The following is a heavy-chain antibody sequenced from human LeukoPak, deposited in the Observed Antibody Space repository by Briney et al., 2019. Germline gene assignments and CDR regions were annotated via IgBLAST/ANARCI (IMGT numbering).Heavy chain of an antibody. CDR1: GFTFSSYW. V-gene: IGHV3-48*01. CDR3: VRDRNFGVVTKNGLDV. Sequence: PGGSLRLSCAASGFTFSSYWMTWVRQAPGKGLTWISYISSSGYNTFQRDSVRGRFTVSRDNGKSALYLQMDSLRAEDTGVYYCVRDRNFGVVTKNGLDVWGQGTTVTVSS. D-gene: IGHD3-3*01. CDR2: ISSSGYNT. J-gene: IGHJ6*02.